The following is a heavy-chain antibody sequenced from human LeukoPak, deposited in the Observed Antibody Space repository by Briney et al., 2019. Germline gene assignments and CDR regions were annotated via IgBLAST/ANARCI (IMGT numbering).Heavy chain of an antibody. CDR1: GFTFNTYW. D-gene: IGHD2-15*01. V-gene: IGHV3-7*01. CDR3: ARPLGYCSGGSCFPFDI. J-gene: IGHJ3*02. Sequence: GGSLRLSCAASGFTFNTYWMSWVRQAPGKGLKWVANIRQDGNEKYYVDSVKGRFTISGDNAKNSLYLQMNSLRAEDTAVYFCARPLGYCSGGSCFPFDIWGQGTGVTVSS. CDR2: IRQDGNEK.